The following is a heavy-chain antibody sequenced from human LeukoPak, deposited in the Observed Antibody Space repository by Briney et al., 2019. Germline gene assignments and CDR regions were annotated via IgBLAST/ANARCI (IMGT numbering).Heavy chain of an antibody. J-gene: IGHJ3*01. CDR3: ARHDGSSWYYAFDV. V-gene: IGHV4-59*08. D-gene: IGHD6-13*01. CDR1: GGSMHNYY. CDR2: IYYSGST. Sequence: SETLSLTCTVSGGSMHNYYWSWIRQPPGKGLEWIGYIYYSGSTNYNPSLKSRVTISLDTSKNQFSLKLSSVTAADTAVYYCARHDGSSWYYAFDVWGQGTMVTVSS.